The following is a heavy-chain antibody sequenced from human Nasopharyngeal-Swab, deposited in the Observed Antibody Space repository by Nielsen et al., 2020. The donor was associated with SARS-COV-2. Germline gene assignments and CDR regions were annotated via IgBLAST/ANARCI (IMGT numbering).Heavy chain of an antibody. CDR3: ARRRLRLSYYYYGMDV. D-gene: IGHD4-17*01. Sequence: WIRQPPGKGLEWVANIKQDGSEKYYVDSVKGRFTISRDNAKNSLYLQVNSLRAEDTAVYYCARRRLRLSYYYYGMDVWGQGTTVTVSS. CDR2: IKQDGSEK. V-gene: IGHV3-7*01. J-gene: IGHJ6*02.